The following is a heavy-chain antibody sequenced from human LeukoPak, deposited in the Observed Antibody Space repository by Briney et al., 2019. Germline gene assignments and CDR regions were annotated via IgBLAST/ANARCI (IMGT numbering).Heavy chain of an antibody. CDR1: GFTFSSYG. Sequence: GGSLRLSCAASGFTFSSYGMYWVRQAPGKGLEWVAFTRYDGSNKYYADSVKGRFTISRDNSKNTLYLQMNSLRAEDTAVYYCAKPARTDYADYWGQGTLVTVSS. D-gene: IGHD1-14*01. J-gene: IGHJ4*02. CDR2: TRYDGSNK. V-gene: IGHV3-30*02. CDR3: AKPARTDYADY.